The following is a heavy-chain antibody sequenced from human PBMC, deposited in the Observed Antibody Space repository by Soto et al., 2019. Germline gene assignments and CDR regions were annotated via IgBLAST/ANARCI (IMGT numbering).Heavy chain of an antibody. CDR2: INPQTGGT. V-gene: IGHV1-2*02. D-gene: IGHD2-2*01. J-gene: IGHJ6*02. Sequence: QVQLVQSGAEVKTPGASVRVSCKASGYTFTGYYIHWVREAPGQGLEWMGWINPQTGGTSYAQKFQGRVTLSRDTSINTAYLELSRLTFDYAAVYFCARERYQVISDGMDVWGQGTTVTVSS. CDR1: GYTFTGYY. CDR3: ARERYQVISDGMDV.